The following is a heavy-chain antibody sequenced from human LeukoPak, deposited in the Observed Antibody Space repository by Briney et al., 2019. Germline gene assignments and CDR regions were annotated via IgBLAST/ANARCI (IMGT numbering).Heavy chain of an antibody. CDR2: IYDSGGT. V-gene: IGHV4-59*01. J-gene: IGHJ4*02. CDR1: GCTFSDYY. CDR3: AREAYCGGDCYSGFDY. Sequence: PGGSLRLSCAASGCTFSDYYMSWIRQPPGKGLEWIGHIYDSGGTNYNPSLKSRVTISVDTSKNRFSLKLSSVTAADTAVYYCAREAYCGGDCYSGFDYWGQGTLVTVSS. D-gene: IGHD2-21*02.